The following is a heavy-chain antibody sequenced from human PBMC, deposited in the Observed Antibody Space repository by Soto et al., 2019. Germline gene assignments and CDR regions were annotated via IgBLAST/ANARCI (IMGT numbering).Heavy chain of an antibody. V-gene: IGHV1-18*01. J-gene: IGHJ6*02. CDR2: INTHNGNT. Sequence: QVQLEQSAPEVKKPGASVKVSCKASGYTFTTYGISWVRQAPGQGLEWLGWINTHNGNTNYAQNLQGRVIMTADTSTSTAYMELRSLRSDDTAIYYCTREGGAPYYYYCMDAWGQGTTVTVSS. D-gene: IGHD3-10*01. CDR3: TREGGAPYYYYCMDA. CDR1: GYTFTTYG.